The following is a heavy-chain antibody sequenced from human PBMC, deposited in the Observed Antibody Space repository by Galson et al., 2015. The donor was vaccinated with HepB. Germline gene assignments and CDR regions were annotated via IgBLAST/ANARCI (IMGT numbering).Heavy chain of an antibody. V-gene: IGHV3-23*01. CDR1: GFTFSSYA. D-gene: IGHD1-26*01. CDR3: AKDVLRNSGSYPHF. CDR2: ISGSGGST. Sequence: SLRLSCAASGFTFSSYAMSWVRQAPGKGLEWVSVISGSGGSTYYADSVKGRFTISRDESKNTLYLQMNSLRVEDTAVYYCAKDVLRNSGSYPHFWGQGTMVTVSS. J-gene: IGHJ3*01.